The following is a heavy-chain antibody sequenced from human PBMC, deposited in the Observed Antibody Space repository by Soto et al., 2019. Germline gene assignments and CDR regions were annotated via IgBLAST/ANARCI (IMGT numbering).Heavy chain of an antibody. CDR1: GFTFGSYA. J-gene: IGHJ6*04. CDR3: AEFRRPSYSYSAMDV. Sequence: EVQLLESGGGLVQPGGSLRLSCAASGFTFGSYAMNWLRQAPGRGLECVSFISGSGRTTYYADSVKGRFTVSRDNSKNALYLQMNSVRAEDTVLYFCAEFRRPSYSYSAMDVWGRWTTVTVSS. CDR2: ISGSGRTT. D-gene: IGHD6-25*01. V-gene: IGHV3-23*01.